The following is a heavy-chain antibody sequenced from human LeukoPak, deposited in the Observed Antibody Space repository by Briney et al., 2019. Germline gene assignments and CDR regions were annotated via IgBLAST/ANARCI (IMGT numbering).Heavy chain of an antibody. CDR1: GGSISSGGYY. CDR3: ARHVRDINYYDSSGYQNSFDY. J-gene: IGHJ4*02. V-gene: IGHV4-31*03. CDR2: IYYSGST. Sequence: SQTLSLTCTVSGGSISSGGYYWSWIRQHPGKGLEWIGYIYYSGSTYYNPSLKSRVTISVDTSKNQFSLKLSSVTAADTAVYYCARHVRDINYYDSSGYQNSFDYWGQGTLVTVSS. D-gene: IGHD3-22*01.